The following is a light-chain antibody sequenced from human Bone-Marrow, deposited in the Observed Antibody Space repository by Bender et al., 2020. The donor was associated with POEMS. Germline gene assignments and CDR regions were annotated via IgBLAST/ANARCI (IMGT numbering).Light chain of an antibody. CDR1: SSDVGGNKH. CDR2: DVT. J-gene: IGLJ2*01. CDR3: GSFTISPSLTIL. V-gene: IGLV2-14*03. Sequence: QSALTQSASVSASPGQSITISCTGTSSDVGGNKHVSWYQQYPGNAPKVIIYDVTNRPSGISNRFSGSKSGNTASLTISGLQAEDEADYFCGSFTISPSLTILFGGGTRVTVL.